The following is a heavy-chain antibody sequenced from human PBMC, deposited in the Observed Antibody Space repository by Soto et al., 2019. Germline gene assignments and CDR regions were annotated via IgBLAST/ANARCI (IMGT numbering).Heavy chain of an antibody. V-gene: IGHV4-30-2*01. J-gene: IGHJ4*02. CDR2: IYHSGST. CDR1: GGSISSGGYP. Sequence: QLQLQESGSGLVKPSQTLSLTCAVSGGSISSGGYPWSWIRQPPGKGLEWIGYIYHSGSTYYNPSLKSRVTISVDRSKNQFSLKLSSVTAADTAVYYCASTDYYDSSGYSYWGQGTLVTVSS. CDR3: ASTDYYDSSGYSY. D-gene: IGHD3-22*01.